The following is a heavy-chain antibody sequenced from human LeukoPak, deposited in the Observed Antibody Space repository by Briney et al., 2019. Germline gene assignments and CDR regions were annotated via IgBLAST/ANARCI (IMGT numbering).Heavy chain of an antibody. CDR3: ARDLKRGYSSGRYSWGTGSSNDY. D-gene: IGHD6-19*01. CDR2: ISGYNGNT. CDR1: GYTFTSHG. J-gene: IGHJ4*02. Sequence: EASVKVSCKASGYTFTSHGISWVRQAPGQGLEWMGWISGYNGNTNYAQKLQGRVTMTTDTSTSTAYMELRSLRSDDTAVYYCARDLKRGYSSGRYSWGTGSSNDYWGQGTLVTVSS. V-gene: IGHV1-18*01.